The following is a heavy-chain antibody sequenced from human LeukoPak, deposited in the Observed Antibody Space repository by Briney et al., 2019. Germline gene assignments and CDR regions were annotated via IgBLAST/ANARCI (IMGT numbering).Heavy chain of an antibody. J-gene: IGHJ4*02. CDR1: GCTFSSYA. D-gene: IGHD2-2*01. CDR3: AKHRSSRGYFDY. V-gene: IGHV3-23*01. CDR2: ISGSGGST. Sequence: PGGSLRLSCAASGCTFSSYAMSWVRQAPGKGLEWVSAISGSGGSTYYADSVKGRFTISRDNSKNTLYLQMNSLRAEDTAVYYCAKHRSSRGYFDYWGQGTLVTVSS.